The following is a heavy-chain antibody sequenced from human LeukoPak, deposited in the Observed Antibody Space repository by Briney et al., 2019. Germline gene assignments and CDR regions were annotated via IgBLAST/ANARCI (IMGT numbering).Heavy chain of an antibody. V-gene: IGHV3-30*18. J-gene: IGHJ4*02. CDR1: GFTFSSYG. CDR2: ISYDGSNK. D-gene: IGHD3-10*01. Sequence: GGSLRLSCAASGFTFSSYGMHWVRQAPGKGLEWVAVISYDGSNKYYADSVKGRFTISRDNSKNTLYLQMNSLRAEDTAVYYCAKDRDGYCDYWGQGTLVTVSS. CDR3: AKDRDGYCDY.